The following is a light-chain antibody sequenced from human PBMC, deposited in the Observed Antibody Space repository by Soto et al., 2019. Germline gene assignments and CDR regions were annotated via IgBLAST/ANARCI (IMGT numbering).Light chain of an antibody. CDR2: AAS. CDR3: PQDYNYPLT. Sequence: AIQMTQSPSSLSASVGDRVTITCRGSRGVRHYLGWYQQKPGKAPKLLIYAASSLQSGVPSRFSGSGSGTDFTLTISILQPEDFATYYCPQDYNYPLTFGGGTKVEIK. V-gene: IGKV1-6*01. J-gene: IGKJ4*01. CDR1: RGVRHY.